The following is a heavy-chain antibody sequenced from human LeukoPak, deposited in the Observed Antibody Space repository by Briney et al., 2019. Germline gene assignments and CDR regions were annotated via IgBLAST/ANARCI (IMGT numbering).Heavy chain of an antibody. J-gene: IGHJ3*02. CDR3: TRDVGVRGTSAFDI. Sequence: GGSLRLSCAASGFTFSDYYMSWIRQAPGKGLEWIGRSRNKANSHTTEYAASVQGRFTISRDDSGNLMYLQMNSLKIEDTAVYFCTRDVGVRGTSAFDIWGQGTEVTVSS. CDR2: SRNKANSHTT. D-gene: IGHD1-26*01. V-gene: IGHV3-72*01. CDR1: GFTFSDYY.